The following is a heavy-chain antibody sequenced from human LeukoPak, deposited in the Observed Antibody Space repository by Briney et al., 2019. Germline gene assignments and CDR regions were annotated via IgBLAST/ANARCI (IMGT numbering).Heavy chain of an antibody. CDR2: INWNGGST. V-gene: IGHV3-20*04. J-gene: IGHJ4*02. Sequence: PGGSLRLSCAASGFTFDDYGMSWVRQAPGKGLEWVSGINWNGGSTGYADSVKGRFTISRDNAKNSLYLQMNSLRAEDTALYYCARVRELAAASSFDYWGQGTLVTVSS. CDR3: ARVRELAAASSFDY. D-gene: IGHD6-13*01. CDR1: GFTFDDYG.